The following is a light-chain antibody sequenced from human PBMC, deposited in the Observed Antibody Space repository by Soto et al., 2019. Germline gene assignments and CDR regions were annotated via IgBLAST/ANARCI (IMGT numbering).Light chain of an antibody. J-gene: IGKJ5*01. CDR3: QQRNTWPIT. V-gene: IGKV3D-20*02. Sequence: EIVLTQSPGTLSLSPGERATLSCRASQSVSSSYLAWYQQKPGQPPRLLMYDASNRATGIPARFSGSGSGTDFTLTISSLEPEDFAIYYCQQRNTWPITFGQGTRLEIK. CDR1: QSVSSSY. CDR2: DAS.